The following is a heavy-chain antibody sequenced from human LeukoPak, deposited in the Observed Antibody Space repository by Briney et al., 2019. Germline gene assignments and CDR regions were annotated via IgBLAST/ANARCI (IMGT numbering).Heavy chain of an antibody. CDR2: IYYSGST. Sequence: SETLSLTCTVSGGSISRYYWSWIRQPPGKGLEWIGYIYYSGSTNYNPSLKSRVTISVDTSKNQFSLKMRSVTAADTAVYYCARCQGGDYFDYWGQGTLVTVSS. CDR3: ARCQGGDYFDY. J-gene: IGHJ4*02. D-gene: IGHD3-16*01. V-gene: IGHV4-59*01. CDR1: GGSISRYY.